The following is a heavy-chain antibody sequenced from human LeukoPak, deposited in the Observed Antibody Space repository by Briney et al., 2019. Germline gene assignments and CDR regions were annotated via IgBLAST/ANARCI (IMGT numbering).Heavy chain of an antibody. CDR1: GGSISSTGYY. J-gene: IGHJ4*02. D-gene: IGHD4-23*01. V-gene: IGHV4-39*07. CDR3: ARVTVVPRLCFDY. CDR2: INHSGST. Sequence: SETLSLTCTVSGGSISSTGYYWSWIRQPPGKGLEWIGEINHSGSTNYNPSLKSRVTISVDTSKNQFSLKLSSVTAADTAVYYCARVTVVPRLCFDYWGQGTLVTVSS.